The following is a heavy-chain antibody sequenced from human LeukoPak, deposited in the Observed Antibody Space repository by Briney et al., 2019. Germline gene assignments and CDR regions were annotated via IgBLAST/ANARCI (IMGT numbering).Heavy chain of an antibody. V-gene: IGHV1-18*01. CDR1: GYTFTSYG. Sequence: ASVKVSCKASGYTFTSYGISWVRQAPGQGLEWMGWISAYNGNTNYAQKLQGRVTMTTDTSTSTAYMELRSLRSDDTAVYYCARERLGSSSSSYYYYYMDVWGKGTTVTASS. D-gene: IGHD6-6*01. J-gene: IGHJ6*03. CDR2: ISAYNGNT. CDR3: ARERLGSSSSSYYYYYMDV.